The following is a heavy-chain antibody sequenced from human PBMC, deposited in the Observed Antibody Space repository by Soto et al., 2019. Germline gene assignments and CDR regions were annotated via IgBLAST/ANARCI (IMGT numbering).Heavy chain of an antibody. D-gene: IGHD3-22*01. J-gene: IGHJ5*02. CDR2: INHSGST. CDR3: ARGKDYYDSSGYYYYNWFDP. V-gene: IGHV4-34*01. Sequence: QVQLQQWGAALLKPSETLSLTCAVYGGSFSGYYWSWIRQPPWKGLEWIGEINHSGSTNYNPSLKSRVTISVDTSKNQFSLKLSSVTAADTAVYYCARGKDYYDSSGYYYYNWFDPWGQGTLVTVSS. CDR1: GGSFSGYY.